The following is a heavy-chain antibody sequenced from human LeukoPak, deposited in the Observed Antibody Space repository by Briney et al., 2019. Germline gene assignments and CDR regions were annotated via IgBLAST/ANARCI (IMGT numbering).Heavy chain of an antibody. CDR2: ISTYNGNT. V-gene: IGHV1-18*01. J-gene: IGHJ4*02. Sequence: ASVKVSCKASGYIFTSYGISWVRQAPGQGLEWMGWISTYNGNTNYAQDFQDRVTMTTDTSTTTAYMELRSLRSDDTVVYYCARDLTTVTPIDYWGQGTLITVSS. CDR3: ARDLTTVTPIDY. CDR1: GYIFTSYG. D-gene: IGHD4-17*01.